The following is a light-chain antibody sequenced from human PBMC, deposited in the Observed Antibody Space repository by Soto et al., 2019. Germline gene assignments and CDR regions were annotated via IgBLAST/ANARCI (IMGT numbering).Light chain of an antibody. V-gene: IGLV2-14*03. J-gene: IGLJ1*01. CDR2: DIR. CDR1: SSDVGGYKY. CDR3: SSYTSSSTRV. Sequence: QSVLTQPASVSGSPRQSITISCTGTSSDVGGYKYVSWYQQHPGKAPKLMIYDIRNRPSGVSNRFSGSKSGNTASLTISGLQAEDEADYYCSSYTSSSTRVFGTGTKVTVL.